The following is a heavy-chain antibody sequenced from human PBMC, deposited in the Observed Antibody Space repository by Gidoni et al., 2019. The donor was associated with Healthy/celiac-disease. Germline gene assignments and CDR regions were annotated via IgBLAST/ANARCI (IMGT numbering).Heavy chain of an antibody. J-gene: IGHJ4*02. D-gene: IGHD2-2*01. CDR2: IYTSGST. CDR3: ARDEYQLLDY. V-gene: IGHV4-61*02. Sequence: QVQLHESGPGLVKPSQTLSLTCTVSGGSISSGSYYWSWIRQPAGKGLEWIGRIYTSGSTNYNPSLKSRVTISVDTSKNQFSLKLSSVTAADTAVYYCARDEYQLLDYWGQGTLVTVSS. CDR1: GGSISSGSYY.